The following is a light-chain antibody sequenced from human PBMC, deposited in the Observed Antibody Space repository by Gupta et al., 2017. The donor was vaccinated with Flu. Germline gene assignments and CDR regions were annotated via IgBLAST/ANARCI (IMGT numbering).Light chain of an antibody. CDR2: RDS. CDR1: SSNIGAGYD. V-gene: IGLV1-40*01. Sequence: VTISCTGSSSNIGAGYDVHWYQHLPGKAPKLFVFRDSDRTSGVPDRVSGSKSGTSASLVITGLRAEDEADYYCQSYDSTLSASVFGGGTKLTVL. CDR3: QSYDSTLSASV. J-gene: IGLJ3*02.